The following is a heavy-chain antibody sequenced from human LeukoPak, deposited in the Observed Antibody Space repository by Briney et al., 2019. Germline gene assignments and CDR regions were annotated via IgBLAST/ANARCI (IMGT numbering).Heavy chain of an antibody. D-gene: IGHD3-3*01. J-gene: IGHJ5*02. Sequence: SETLSLTCTVSCGSISSYYWSWIRQPPGKGLEWIGYIYYSGNTNYNPSLKSRVTISVDTSKNQFSLKLSSVTAADTAVYYCARRITIFGVAPPGSWFDPWGQGTLVTVSS. CDR1: CGSISSYY. CDR3: ARRITIFGVAPPGSWFDP. CDR2: IYYSGNT. V-gene: IGHV4-59*08.